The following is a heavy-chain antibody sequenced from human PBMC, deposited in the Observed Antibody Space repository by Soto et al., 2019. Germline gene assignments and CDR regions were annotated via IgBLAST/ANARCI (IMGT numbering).Heavy chain of an antibody. Sequence: SETLSLTCTVSGGSISSSSYYWGWIRQPPGKGLEWIGSIYYSGSTYYNPSLKSRVTISVDTSKNQFSLKLSSVTAADTAVYYCAKGVDTAMVPNFDYWGQGTLVTVSS. CDR3: AKGVDTAMVPNFDY. CDR2: IYYSGST. J-gene: IGHJ4*02. D-gene: IGHD5-18*01. CDR1: GGSISSSSYY. V-gene: IGHV4-39*01.